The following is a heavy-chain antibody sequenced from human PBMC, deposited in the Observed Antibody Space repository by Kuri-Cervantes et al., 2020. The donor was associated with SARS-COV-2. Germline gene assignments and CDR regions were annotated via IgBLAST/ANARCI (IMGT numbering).Heavy chain of an antibody. Sequence: LSLTCAVSGFTFGHYAMHWVRQAPGKGLEWVAVISYDGSNKYYADSVKGRFTISRDNSKNTLYLQMNSLRAEDTAVYYCARDPDYYDSSGYYGGFDYWGQGTLVTVSS. CDR2: ISYDGSNK. D-gene: IGHD3-22*01. J-gene: IGHJ4*02. V-gene: IGHV3-30*04. CDR1: GFTFGHYA. CDR3: ARDPDYYDSSGYYGGFDY.